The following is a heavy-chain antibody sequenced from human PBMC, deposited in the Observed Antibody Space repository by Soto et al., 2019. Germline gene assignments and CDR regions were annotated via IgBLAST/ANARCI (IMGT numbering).Heavy chain of an antibody. J-gene: IGHJ6*02. V-gene: IGHV1-69*13. CDR1: GYTLTELS. Sequence: GASVKVSCKVSGYTLTELSMHWVRQAPGQGLEWMGGIIPIFGTANYAQKFQGRVTITADESTSTAYMELSSLRSEDTAVYYCARAGKRFGVYYYYYGMDVWGQGTTVTVSS. CDR3: ARAGKRFGVYYYYYGMDV. CDR2: IIPIFGTA. D-gene: IGHD3-10*01.